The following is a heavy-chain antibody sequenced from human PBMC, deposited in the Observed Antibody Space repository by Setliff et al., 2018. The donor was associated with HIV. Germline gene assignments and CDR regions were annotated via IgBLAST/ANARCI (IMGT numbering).Heavy chain of an antibody. D-gene: IGHD3-10*01. CDR2: INPRGGST. Sequence: EASVKVSCKASGYTFSSYYMHWVRQAPGQGLEWMGRINPRGGSTSYAQKVQGRVTMTRDTSTSTVYMELSSLRSEETAVYYCARGSSGFRSGSYYNTFIDYWGQGTLVTVSS. V-gene: IGHV1-46*04. J-gene: IGHJ4*02. CDR3: ARGSSGFRSGSYYNTFIDY. CDR1: GYTFSSYY.